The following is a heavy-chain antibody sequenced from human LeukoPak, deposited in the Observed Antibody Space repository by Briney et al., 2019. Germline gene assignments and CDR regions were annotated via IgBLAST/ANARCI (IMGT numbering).Heavy chain of an antibody. Sequence: PGGSLRLSCAASGLTFSTFAMSWVRQAPGKGLEWVSGIIENGADTHYADSVKGRFTISRDNSKNTLYLLMNSLRAEDTAIYYCANRGKYYFDYWGQGTLVTVSS. D-gene: IGHD3-10*01. CDR1: GLTFSTFA. CDR2: IIENGADT. J-gene: IGHJ4*02. CDR3: ANRGKYYFDY. V-gene: IGHV3-23*01.